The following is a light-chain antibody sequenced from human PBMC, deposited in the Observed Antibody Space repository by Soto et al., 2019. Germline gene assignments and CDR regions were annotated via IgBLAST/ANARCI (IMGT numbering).Light chain of an antibody. J-gene: IGLJ3*02. Sequence: QSVLTQSPSASASLGASVKLTCTLRSGHSNYAIAWPQQQPEKGHRLLIKLNSDGSHSKGDLILDRLSGSSSGAERYLTISTLHSEDEADYYCLTWVTRMHMFGGGTEVTVL. CDR1: SGHSNYA. V-gene: IGLV4-69*01. CDR2: LNSDGSH. CDR3: LTWVTRMHM.